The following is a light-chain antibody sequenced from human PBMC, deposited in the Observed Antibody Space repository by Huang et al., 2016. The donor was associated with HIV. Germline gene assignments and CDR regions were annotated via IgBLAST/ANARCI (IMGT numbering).Light chain of an antibody. Sequence: DIQLTQSPSSLSASIGDRVTITCRAGQDISDSLAWYQQKPGQAPERLIYAVSRLETGVPSRFSGSGSGTAYTLTITSLQPEDFATYYCQQYFLTPPLTFGQGTKLETK. V-gene: IGKV1-NL1*01. CDR2: AVS. J-gene: IGKJ1*01. CDR3: QQYFLTPPLT. CDR1: QDISDS.